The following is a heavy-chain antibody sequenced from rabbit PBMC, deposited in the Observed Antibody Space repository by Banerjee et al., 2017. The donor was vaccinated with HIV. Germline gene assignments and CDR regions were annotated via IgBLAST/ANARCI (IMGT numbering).Heavy chain of an antibody. D-gene: IGHD6-1*01. J-gene: IGHJ4*01. CDR2: IYNGDGST. CDR3: ARAGYTGYGFNL. CDR1: GFDFSSNA. Sequence: QSLEESGGDLVKPEGSLTLTCKASGFDFSSNAMCWFRQAPGKGPEWITCIYNGDGSTDYASWAKGRFTISKTSSTTVTLQMTSLTAADTATYFCARAGYTGYGFNLWGPGTLVTVS. V-gene: IGHV1S40*01.